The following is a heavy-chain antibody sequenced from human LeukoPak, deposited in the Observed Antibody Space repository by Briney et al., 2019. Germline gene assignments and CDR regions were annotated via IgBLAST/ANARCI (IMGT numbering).Heavy chain of an antibody. V-gene: IGHV1-2*02. CDR2: ISPNSGGT. D-gene: IGHD3-10*01. J-gene: IGHJ4*02. Sequence: AXSVXVSCKASGFTFSGYYMHWVRQAPGQGLEWMAWISPNSGGTNYVQKFQGRVTVTRDTSISTDYMEISGLTSDDTALYYCAREPSGSGGYDYWGQGTLVTVSS. CDR1: GFTFSGYY. CDR3: AREPSGSGGYDY.